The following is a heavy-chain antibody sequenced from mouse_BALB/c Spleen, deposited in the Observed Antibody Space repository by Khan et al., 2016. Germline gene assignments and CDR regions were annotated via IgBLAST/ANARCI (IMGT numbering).Heavy chain of an antibody. V-gene: IGHV7-3*02. CDR3: AREYYGYFDF. J-gene: IGHJ1*01. CDR2: IRNKANGYTT. CDR1: GFTFTDYY. Sequence: EVELVESGGGLVQPGGSLRLSCATSGFTFTDYYMSWVRQPPGKALEWLGFIRNKANGYTTEYSASVKGRFTISRDNSQSILYLQMNTLRAEDSATYYCAREYYGYFDFWGAGTTDTVSS.